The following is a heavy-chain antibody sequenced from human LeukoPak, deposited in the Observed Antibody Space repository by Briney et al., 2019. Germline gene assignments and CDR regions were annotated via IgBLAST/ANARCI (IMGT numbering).Heavy chain of an antibody. J-gene: IGHJ6*02. V-gene: IGHV5-51*01. CDR1: GGTFSSYA. CDR3: ARRSVDYGMDV. CDR2: IYPIDSDT. Sequence: GASVKVSCKASGGTFSSYAISWVRQMPGKGLEWMGIIYPIDSDTRYSPSFQGQVTMSADKSISTAYLQWSSLKASDTAMYYCARRSVDYGMDVWGQGTTVTVSS.